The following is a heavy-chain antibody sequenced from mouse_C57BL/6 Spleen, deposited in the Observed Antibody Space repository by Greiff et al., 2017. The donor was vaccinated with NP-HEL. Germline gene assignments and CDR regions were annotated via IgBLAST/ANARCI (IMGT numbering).Heavy chain of an antibody. CDR3: ARDPSFTTVVAHWYFDV. Sequence: EVQLQESGPGLVKPSQSLSLTCSVTGYSITSGYYWNWIRQFPGNKREWMGYISYDGSNNYNPSLKNRISITRDTSKNQFFLKLNSVTTEDTATYYCARDPSFTTVVAHWYFDVWGTGTTVTVSS. CDR1: GYSITSGYY. V-gene: IGHV3-6*01. CDR2: ISYDGSN. J-gene: IGHJ1*03. D-gene: IGHD1-1*01.